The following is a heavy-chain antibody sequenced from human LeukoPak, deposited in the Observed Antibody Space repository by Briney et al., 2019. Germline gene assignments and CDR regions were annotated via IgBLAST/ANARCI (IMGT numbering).Heavy chain of an antibody. CDR1: GSTFTSYD. CDR2: MNPNSGNT. J-gene: IGHJ3*02. Sequence: GASVKLSCKASGSTFTSYDINWVRQATGQGLEWMGWMNPNSGNTGYAQKFQGRVTITRNTSISTAYMELRSLRSEDTAVYYCATEGEDGVPYDAFDIWGQGTMLTVPS. D-gene: IGHD3-16*01. V-gene: IGHV1-8*03. CDR3: ATEGEDGVPYDAFDI.